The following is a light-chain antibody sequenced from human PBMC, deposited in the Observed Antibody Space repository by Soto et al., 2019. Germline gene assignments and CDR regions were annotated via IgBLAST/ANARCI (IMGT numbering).Light chain of an antibody. J-gene: IGLJ1*01. CDR1: SSDVGGYNY. CDR2: DVS. CDR3: SSYTSSITLA. V-gene: IGLV2-14*01. Sequence: QSALTQPASVSGSPGQSITISCTGTSSDVGGYNYVSWYQQHPGKAPKLMIYDVSNRPSGVSNRFSGSKSGNTASLTISGLQAEVEADYYCSSYTSSITLAVGTGT.